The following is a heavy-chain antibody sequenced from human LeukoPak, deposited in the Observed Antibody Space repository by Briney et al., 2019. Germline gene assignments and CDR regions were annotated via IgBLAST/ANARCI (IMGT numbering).Heavy chain of an antibody. J-gene: IGHJ4*02. CDR1: GYTFTSYY. CDR2: ISANDGKT. V-gene: IGHV1-18*04. Sequence: WASVKVSCKASGYTFTSYYMHWVRQAPGQGLEWMGWISANDGKTHYSEKHQGRVTMSTDTVTSTAYMELRSLRSDDTAVYYCARELHVERDDYWGQGTLVTVSS. D-gene: IGHD1-1*01. CDR3: ARELHVERDDY.